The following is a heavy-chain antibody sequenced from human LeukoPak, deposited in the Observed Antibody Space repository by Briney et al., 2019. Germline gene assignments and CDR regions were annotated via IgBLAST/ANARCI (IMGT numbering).Heavy chain of an antibody. J-gene: IGHJ6*02. CDR3: ARGLQWVTRYYYYGMDV. Sequence: GASVKVSCKASGYTFTSYGISWVRQAPGQGLEWMGWISAYNGNTNYAQKLQGRVTMTTDTSTSTAYMELRSLRSDDTAVYYCARGLQWVTRYYYYGMDVWGQGTTVTVSS. CDR1: GYTFTSYG. CDR2: ISAYNGNT. V-gene: IGHV1-18*01. D-gene: IGHD6-19*01.